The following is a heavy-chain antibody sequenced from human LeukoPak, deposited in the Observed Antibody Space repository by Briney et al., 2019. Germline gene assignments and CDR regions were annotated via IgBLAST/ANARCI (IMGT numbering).Heavy chain of an antibody. J-gene: IGHJ5*02. CDR3: ARRGYCSSTSCYEYWFDP. D-gene: IGHD2-2*01. Sequence: PSETLSLTCTVSGGSISSSSYYWGWIRQPPGKGLEWIGIIYYSGSTYYNPSLKSRLTISVDTSKNQFSLKLSSVTATDTAVYYCARRGYCSSTSCYEYWFDPWGQGTRVTVSS. V-gene: IGHV4-39*01. CDR1: GGSISSSSYY. CDR2: IYYSGST.